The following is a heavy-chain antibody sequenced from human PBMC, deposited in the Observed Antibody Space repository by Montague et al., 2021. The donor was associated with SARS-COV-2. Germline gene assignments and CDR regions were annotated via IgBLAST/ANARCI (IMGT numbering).Heavy chain of an antibody. V-gene: IGHV4-39*01. J-gene: IGHJ4*02. D-gene: IGHD3-3*01. CDR2: IYYSGST. CDR3: AGKASRGITIFGVVTASYYFDY. CDR1: GDSISSSSYF. Sequence: SETLSLTCTVSGDSISSSSYFWGWIRQPTGKGLEWIGSIYYSGSTYYNPSLKSRVTISVDTSKNQFSLKLSSVTAADTAVYYCAGKASRGITIFGVVTASYYFDYWGQGTLVTVSS.